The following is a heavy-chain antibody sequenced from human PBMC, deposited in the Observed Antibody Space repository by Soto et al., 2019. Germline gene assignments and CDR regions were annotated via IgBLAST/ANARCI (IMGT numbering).Heavy chain of an antibody. Sequence: SETLSLTCAVSGGSISSGDWWSWVRQPPGERLEWIGEIFHSGTTNYNPSLKSRVTISVDKSKNQFSLKLSSVTAADTAVYYCASPKIAFYNWFDPWGQGTLVTVSS. V-gene: IGHV4-4*02. CDR2: IFHSGTT. D-gene: IGHD3-3*02. J-gene: IGHJ5*02. CDR1: GGSISSGDW. CDR3: ASPKIAFYNWFDP.